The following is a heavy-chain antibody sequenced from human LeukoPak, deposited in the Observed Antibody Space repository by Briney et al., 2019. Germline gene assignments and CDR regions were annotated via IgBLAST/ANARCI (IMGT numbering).Heavy chain of an antibody. Sequence: GGSLRLSCAASGFTFTTYWMSWVRQAPGKGLEWVSYISSISNSIYHADSVKGRFTISRDNAKTSLYLQMNSLRAEDTAVYYCARALGYTSGYGIYYYYMDVWGKGTTVTVSS. J-gene: IGHJ6*03. CDR1: GFTFTTYW. V-gene: IGHV3-48*01. CDR3: ARALGYTSGYGIYYYYMDV. D-gene: IGHD5-18*01. CDR2: ISSISNSI.